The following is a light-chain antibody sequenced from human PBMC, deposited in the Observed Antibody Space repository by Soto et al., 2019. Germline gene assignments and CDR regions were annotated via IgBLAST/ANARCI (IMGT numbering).Light chain of an antibody. V-gene: IGLV3-1*01. J-gene: IGLJ1*01. Sequence: ELTQPPSVSVSPGQTASITCSGDKLGDKYACWYQQKPGQSPVLVIYQDSKRPSGIPERFSGSNSGNTATLTISGTQAMDEADYYCQAWDSSTYVFGTGTKVTAL. CDR2: QDS. CDR1: KLGDKY. CDR3: QAWDSSTYV.